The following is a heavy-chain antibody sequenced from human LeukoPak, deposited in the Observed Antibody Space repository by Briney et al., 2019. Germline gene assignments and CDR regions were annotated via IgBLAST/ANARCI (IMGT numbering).Heavy chain of an antibody. CDR2: MNPNSGNT. D-gene: IGHD5-24*01. Sequence: ASVKVSCKASGYTFTSYDINWVRQATGQGLEWMGWMNPNSGNTGYAQKFQGRVTMTRNTSISTAYMELSSLRSEDTAVYYCARGRGWLQFYYFDYWGQGTLVTVSP. CDR1: GYTFTSYD. V-gene: IGHV1-8*01. J-gene: IGHJ4*02. CDR3: ARGRGWLQFYYFDY.